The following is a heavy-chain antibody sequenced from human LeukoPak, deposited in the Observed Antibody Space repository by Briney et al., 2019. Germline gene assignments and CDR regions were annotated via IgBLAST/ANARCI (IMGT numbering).Heavy chain of an antibody. CDR3: AGRWFRGRYYFDY. CDR2: IIPIFGTA. D-gene: IGHD2-15*01. V-gene: IGHV1-69*13. Sequence: SVKVSCKASGGTFSSYAISWVRQAPGQGLEWMGGIIPIFGTANYAQKFQGRVTITADESTSTAYMGLSSLRSEDTAVYYCAGRWFRGRYYFDYWGQGTLVTVSS. J-gene: IGHJ4*02. CDR1: GGTFSSYA.